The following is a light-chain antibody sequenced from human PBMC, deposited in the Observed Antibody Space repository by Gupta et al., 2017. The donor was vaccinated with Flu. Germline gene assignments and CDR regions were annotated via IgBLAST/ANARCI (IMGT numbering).Light chain of an antibody. V-gene: IGKV3-11*01. CDR2: DAS. CDR3: QQRSNWPPLT. Sequence: TVLTQSPATLSLSPGERATLSCRASQSVSTYLAWYQQKPGQAPSLLIYDASNRATGIPARFSGSGSGTDFTLTISSLEPEDVAVYYCQQRSNWPPLTFGGGTKVEIK. CDR1: QSVSTY. J-gene: IGKJ4*01.